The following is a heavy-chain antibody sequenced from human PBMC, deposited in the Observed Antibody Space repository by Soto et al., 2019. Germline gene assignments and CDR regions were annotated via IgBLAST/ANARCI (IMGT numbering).Heavy chain of an antibody. CDR2: IFYSGST. J-gene: IGHJ5*01. Sequence: QVQLQESGPGLVKPSATLSLPCTVSGGSISSYYWSWIRQPPRKGLEWIGFIFYSGSTSYNPSLTSRVTISIDTSEYQFSLKLNSVTAADTAVYYCASMIGDPVLSFDSWGQGTLVAVSS. D-gene: IGHD3-10*02. CDR3: ASMIGDPVLSFDS. CDR1: GGSISSYY. V-gene: IGHV4-59*01.